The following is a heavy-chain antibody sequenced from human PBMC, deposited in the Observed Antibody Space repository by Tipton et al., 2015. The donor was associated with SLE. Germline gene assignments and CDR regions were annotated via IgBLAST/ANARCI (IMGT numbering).Heavy chain of an antibody. CDR3: ARGAAAHDY. Sequence: TLSLTCAVYGWSISGYYWSWFRQPPGKGLEWIGEINHSGSTNYNPSLKSRFTISVDTSKNQFSLKLSSVTAADTAVYYCARGAAAHDYWGQGTLVTVSS. CDR1: GWSISGYY. CDR2: INHSGST. V-gene: IGHV4-34*01. D-gene: IGHD6-13*01. J-gene: IGHJ4*02.